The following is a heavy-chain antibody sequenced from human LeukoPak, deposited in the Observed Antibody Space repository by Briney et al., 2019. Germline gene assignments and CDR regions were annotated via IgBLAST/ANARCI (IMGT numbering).Heavy chain of an antibody. Sequence: GGSLRLSCAASGFTLITNDMTWVRQAPGKGLEWVSVLYSDGNTKYTDSAQGRFTISRDNSKNTFYLEMNSLSPDDTAVYYWARGVEPLAANTLAYWGQGTLVTVSS. J-gene: IGHJ4*02. CDR2: LYSDGNT. CDR1: GFTLITND. CDR3: ARGVEPLAANTLAY. D-gene: IGHD1-14*01. V-gene: IGHV3-53*01.